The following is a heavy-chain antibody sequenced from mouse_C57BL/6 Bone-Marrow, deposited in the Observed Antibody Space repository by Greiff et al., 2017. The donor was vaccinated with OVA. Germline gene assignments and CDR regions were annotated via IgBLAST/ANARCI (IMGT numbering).Heavy chain of an antibody. Sequence: QVQLQQSGPELVKPGASVKISCKASGYSFTSYYIHWVKQRPGPGLEWIGWIYPGSGTTKYNEKFKGKATLTADTSSSTAYMQLSSLTSEDAAVYYGARLGPSYFDVWGTGTTVTVSS. CDR2: IYPGSGTT. CDR1: GYSFTSYY. J-gene: IGHJ1*03. V-gene: IGHV1-66*01. CDR3: ARLGPSYFDV. D-gene: IGHD3-3*01.